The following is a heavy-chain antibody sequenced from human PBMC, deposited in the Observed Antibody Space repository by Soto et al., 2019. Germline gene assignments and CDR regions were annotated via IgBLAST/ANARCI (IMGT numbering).Heavy chain of an antibody. D-gene: IGHD1-26*01. CDR3: ARDKFSGTYYIKGVTYLFDY. V-gene: IGHV3-7*03. Sequence: GGSLRLSCAASGFSFIDYWMSWVRQAPGKGLEWVANLNQDGNEKNYMDYVKGRFTISRDNAKNSVYLQLNSLRAEDTAVYYCARDKFSGTYYIKGVTYLFDYWGQGALVTVS. CDR2: LNQDGNEK. CDR1: GFSFIDYW. J-gene: IGHJ4*02.